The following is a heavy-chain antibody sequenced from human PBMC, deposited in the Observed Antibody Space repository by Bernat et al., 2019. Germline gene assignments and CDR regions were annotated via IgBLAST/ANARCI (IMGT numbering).Heavy chain of an antibody. CDR1: GFTFSSYG. J-gene: IGHJ4*02. V-gene: IGHV3-33*01. Sequence: QVQLVESGGGVVQPGRSLGLPCAASGFTFSSYGMHGVRQAPGKGLEGVAVIWYDGSNKYYSDSVKGRFTISRDNSKNTLYLQMNSLRAEDTAVYYCARDVVAVAAYYFDYWGQGTLVTVSS. CDR2: IWYDGSNK. CDR3: ARDVVAVAAYYFDY. D-gene: IGHD6-19*01.